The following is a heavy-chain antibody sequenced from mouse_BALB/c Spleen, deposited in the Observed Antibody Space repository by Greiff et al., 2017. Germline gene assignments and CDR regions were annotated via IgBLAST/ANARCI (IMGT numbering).Heavy chain of an antibody. D-gene: IGHD3-1*01. CDR2: ISSGGSYT. CDR3: ARDFGGSWFAY. Sequence: EVKVVESGGGLVKPGGSLKLSCAAFGFTFSSYAMSWVRQSPEKRLEWVAEISSGGSYTYYPDTVTGRFTISRDNAKNTLYLEMSSLRSEDTAMYYCARDFGGSWFAYWGQGTLVTVSA. V-gene: IGHV5-9-4*01. J-gene: IGHJ3*01. CDR1: GFTFSSYA.